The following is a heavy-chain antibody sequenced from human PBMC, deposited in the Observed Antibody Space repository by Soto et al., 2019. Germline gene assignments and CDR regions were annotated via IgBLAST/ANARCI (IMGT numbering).Heavy chain of an antibody. V-gene: IGHV4-59*01. J-gene: IGHJ4*02. CDR1: GGSISSYY. Sequence: PSETLSLTCTVSGGSISSYYWSWIRQPPGKGLEWIGYIYYSGSTNYNPSLKSRVTISVDTSKNQFSLKLSSVTAADTAVYYCARTKTGIAVAGTFSYFDYWGQGTLVXVSS. CDR2: IYYSGST. D-gene: IGHD6-19*01. CDR3: ARTKTGIAVAGTFSYFDY.